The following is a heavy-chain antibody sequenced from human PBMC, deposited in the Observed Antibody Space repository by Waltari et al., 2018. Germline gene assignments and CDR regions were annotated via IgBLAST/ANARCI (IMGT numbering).Heavy chain of an antibody. CDR3: ARDPTQYSSGWYPYFDH. CDR2: IFYSGST. J-gene: IGHJ4*02. D-gene: IGHD6-19*01. CDR1: GDSISSRSYY. V-gene: IGHV4-39*02. Sequence: QLQLHESGPGLVKPSETLSLTCTVSGDSISSRSYYWGWIRPPPGKGLEWIGSIFYSGSTYYNPSLKSRVTIFQDMSKNQFSLNLSSVTAADTAVYYCARDPTQYSSGWYPYFDHWGQGTLVTVSS.